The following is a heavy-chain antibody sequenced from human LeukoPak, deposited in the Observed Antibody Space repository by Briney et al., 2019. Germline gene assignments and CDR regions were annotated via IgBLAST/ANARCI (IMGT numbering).Heavy chain of an antibody. CDR3: ARDGDFWSDWAS. D-gene: IGHD3-3*01. CDR2: IIPIFGTA. CDR1: GGTFSSYA. Sequence: ASVKVSCKASGGTFSSYAISWVRQAPGQRLEWMGGIIPIFGTANYAQKFQGRVTITTDESTSTAYMELSSLRSADTAVYYCARDGDFWSDWASWGQGTLVTVSS. J-gene: IGHJ5*02. V-gene: IGHV1-69*05.